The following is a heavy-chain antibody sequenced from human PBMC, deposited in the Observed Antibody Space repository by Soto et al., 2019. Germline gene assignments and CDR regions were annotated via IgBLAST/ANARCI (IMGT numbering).Heavy chain of an antibody. V-gene: IGHV3-30*18. CDR2: MSYDETKK. CDR1: GFSLSSYA. CDR3: AKDRRDGDFMHILVVDF. J-gene: IGHJ4*02. D-gene: IGHD2-15*01. Sequence: QVQLVESGGGVVQPGGPLRLSCATSGFSLSSYAMHWVRQAPGKGLEWVALMSYDETKKYYADSVKGRFTISRDTSKNTLFLQMNNLRVEDTAVYYCAKDRRDGDFMHILVVDFWGQGALVTVSS.